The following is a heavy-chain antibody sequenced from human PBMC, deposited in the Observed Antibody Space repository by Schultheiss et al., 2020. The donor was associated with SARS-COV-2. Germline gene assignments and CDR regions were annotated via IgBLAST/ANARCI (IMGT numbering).Heavy chain of an antibody. V-gene: IGHV4-4*02. CDR3: ARTIRITIFGVVQYFDY. J-gene: IGHJ4*02. CDR2: IYHSGST. D-gene: IGHD3-3*01. Sequence: SETLSLTCAVSGGSISSSNWWSWVRQPPGKGLEWIGSIYHSGSTYYNPSLKSRVTISVDTSKNQFSLKLSSVTAADTAVYYCARTIRITIFGVVQYFDYWGQGTLVTVSS. CDR1: GGSISSSNW.